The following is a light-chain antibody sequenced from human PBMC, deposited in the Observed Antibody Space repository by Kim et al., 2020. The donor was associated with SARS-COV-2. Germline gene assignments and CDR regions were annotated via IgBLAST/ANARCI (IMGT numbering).Light chain of an antibody. CDR2: QDS. J-gene: IGLJ2*01. Sequence: SYELTQPPSVSVSPGQTASITCSGDKLGDKYACWYQQKPGQSPVLVIYQDSKRPSGIPERFSGSNSGNTATLTISGTQAMDEADYYCQAWDSSTHVVFGGGTQPTVL. CDR3: QAWDSSTHVV. CDR1: KLGDKY. V-gene: IGLV3-1*01.